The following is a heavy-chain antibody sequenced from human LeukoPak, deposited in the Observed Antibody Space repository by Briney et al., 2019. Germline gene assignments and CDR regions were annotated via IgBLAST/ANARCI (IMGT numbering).Heavy chain of an antibody. Sequence: PGGSLRLSCAASGFKFDEYGMSWVRQAPGKGLEWVSGVSWNGGGTGYADSVRGRFTISRDNAKNSLYLHMDSVTAEDTALYYCARMVSGRNFRFDCWGQGTLVTVSS. CDR3: ARMVSGRNFRFDC. J-gene: IGHJ4*02. V-gene: IGHV3-20*04. CDR1: GFKFDEYG. CDR2: VSWNGGGT. D-gene: IGHD1-26*01.